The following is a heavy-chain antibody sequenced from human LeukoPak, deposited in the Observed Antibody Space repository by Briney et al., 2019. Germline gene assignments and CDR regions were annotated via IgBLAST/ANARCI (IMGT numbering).Heavy chain of an antibody. J-gene: IGHJ4*02. CDR3: ARPGGTYYGSGSYYDDPFDY. D-gene: IGHD3-10*01. CDR1: GYSFTSYW. CDR2: IYPGDSDT. V-gene: IGHV5-51*01. Sequence: GESLKISCKGSGYSFTSYWIGWVRQMPGKGLEWMGIIYPGDSDTRYSPSFQGPVTISADKSISHAYLQWSSLMASDTAMYYCARPGGTYYGSGSYYDDPFDYWGQGTLVTVSS.